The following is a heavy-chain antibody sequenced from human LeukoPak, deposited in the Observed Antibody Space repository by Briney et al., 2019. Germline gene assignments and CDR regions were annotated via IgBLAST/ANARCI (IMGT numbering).Heavy chain of an antibody. Sequence: ASVKVSCKASGYTFTDYYMHWVRQAPGQGLEWIGWINPNSGGTNFAQKFQGRVTMTRDTSISTAYMELSRLRSDDTAVYYCARIRYDFWSGYYHYYYYGMDVWGQGTTVTVSS. V-gene: IGHV1-2*02. J-gene: IGHJ6*02. CDR1: GYTFTDYY. CDR3: ARIRYDFWSGYYHYYYYGMDV. D-gene: IGHD3-3*01. CDR2: INPNSGGT.